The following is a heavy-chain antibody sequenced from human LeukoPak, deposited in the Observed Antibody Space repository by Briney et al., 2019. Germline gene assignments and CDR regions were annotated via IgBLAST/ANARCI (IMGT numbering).Heavy chain of an antibody. D-gene: IGHD6-19*01. J-gene: IGHJ5*02. CDR1: GGSFCGYY. V-gene: IGHV4-34*01. CDR3: AREPGIAVAGYNWFDP. Sequence: SETLSLTCAVYGGSFCGYYWSWIRQPPGKGLEWIGEINHSGSTNYNPAIKSRVTISVDTSKNQFSVKLRSVTAADAAVYYCAREPGIAVAGYNWFDPWGQGTLVTVSS. CDR2: INHSGST.